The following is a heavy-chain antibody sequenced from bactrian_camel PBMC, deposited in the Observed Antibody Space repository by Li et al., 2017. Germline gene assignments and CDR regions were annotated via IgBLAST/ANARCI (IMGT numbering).Heavy chain of an antibody. J-gene: IGHJ4*01. V-gene: IGHV3S1*01. D-gene: IGHD3*01. CDR1: GDTYSRAC. Sequence: HVQLVESGGGSVQAGGSLRISCAATGDTYSRACMAWFRQAPGKQREGLAAIYTNDGSTYYADSVKGRFTISQDNARTTLYLQMNKLKPEDTGMYYCAAEVEERRMPPLQALSDGESGYEGHGTQVTVS. CDR2: IYTNDGST.